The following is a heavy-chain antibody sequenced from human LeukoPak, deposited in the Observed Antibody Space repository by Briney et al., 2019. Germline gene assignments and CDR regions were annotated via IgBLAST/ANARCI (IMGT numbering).Heavy chain of an antibody. CDR2: IYYSGST. J-gene: IGHJ3*02. CDR1: GGSISSYY. CDR3: ARDHPVADWAPDI. Sequence: LETLSLTCTVSGGSISSYYWSWIRQPPGKGLEWIGYIYYSGSTNYNPSLKSRVTISVDTSKNQFSLKLSSVTAADTAVYFCARDHPVADWAPDIWGRGTMVTVSS. V-gene: IGHV4-59*01. D-gene: IGHD3-9*01.